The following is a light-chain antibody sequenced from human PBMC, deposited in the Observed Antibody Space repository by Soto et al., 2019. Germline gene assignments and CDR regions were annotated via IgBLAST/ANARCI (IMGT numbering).Light chain of an antibody. CDR1: QSISSW. CDR2: DAS. CDR3: QQLNSYPWT. Sequence: DIQMDQSPSTLSASVGDRVTITCRASQSISSWLAWYQQKPGKAPKLLIYDASSLESGVPSRFSGSGSGTEFTLTISSLQPEDFATYYCQQLNSYPWTFGQGTKVDIK. J-gene: IGKJ1*01. V-gene: IGKV1-5*01.